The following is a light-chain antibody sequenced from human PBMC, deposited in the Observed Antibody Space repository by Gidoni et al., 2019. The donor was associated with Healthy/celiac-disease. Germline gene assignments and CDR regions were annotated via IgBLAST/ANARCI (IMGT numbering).Light chain of an antibody. CDR3: QQRSNWPPEVT. CDR1: QSVSSY. J-gene: IGKJ3*01. V-gene: IGKV3-11*01. CDR2: DAS. Sequence: ILLSQSLPTLSLSPGERATLSCRASQSVSSYLAWYQRKPGQAPRLLIYDASNRATGIPARFSGSGSGTDFTLTLSSLEPEDFAVYYCQQRSNWPPEVTFGPGTKVDIK.